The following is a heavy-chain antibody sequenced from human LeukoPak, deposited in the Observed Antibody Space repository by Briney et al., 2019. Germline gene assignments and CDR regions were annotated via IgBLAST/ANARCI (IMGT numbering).Heavy chain of an antibody. CDR1: GGSISTSSYY. D-gene: IGHD5-12*01. J-gene: IGHJ4*02. Sequence: SETLSLTSTVSGGSISTSSYYWGWVRQPPGKGLEWIGSIYYSVSTYYNPSLKSRFTISVDTYKNQFSLKMSYVTAGDTDVYYCARQGGYSGYDLDYWGEGTLVTVSS. V-gene: IGHV4-39*01. CDR3: ARQGGYSGYDLDY. CDR2: IYYSVST.